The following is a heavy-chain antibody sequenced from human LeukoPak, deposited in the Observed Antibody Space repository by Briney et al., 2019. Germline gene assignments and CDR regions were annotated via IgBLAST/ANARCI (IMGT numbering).Heavy chain of an antibody. V-gene: IGHV3-23*01. CDR2: ISGSGGST. J-gene: IGHJ4*02. Sequence: GGSLRLSCAASGFTVSSYAMSWVRQAPGKGQERVSAISGSGGSTYYADSVKGRFTISRDNSKNTLYLQMNSLRAEDTAVYYCAKVLNYYGSGSNTLDYWGQGTLVTVSS. D-gene: IGHD3-10*01. CDR3: AKVLNYYGSGSNTLDY. CDR1: GFTVSSYA.